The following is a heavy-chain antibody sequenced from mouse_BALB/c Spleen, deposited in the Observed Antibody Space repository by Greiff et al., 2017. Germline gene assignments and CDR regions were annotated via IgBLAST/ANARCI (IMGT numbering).Heavy chain of an antibody. CDR2: IRNKANGYTT. CDR3: ARDIPSGSVPYAMDY. CDR1: GFTFTDYY. V-gene: IGHV7-3*02. Sequence: EVKLMESGGGLVQPGGSLRLSCATSGFTFTDYYMSWVRQPPGKALEWLGFIRNKANGYTTEYSASVKGRFTISRDNSQSILYLQMNTLRAEDSATYYCARDIPSGSVPYAMDYWGQGTSVTVSS. D-gene: IGHD3-1*01. J-gene: IGHJ4*01.